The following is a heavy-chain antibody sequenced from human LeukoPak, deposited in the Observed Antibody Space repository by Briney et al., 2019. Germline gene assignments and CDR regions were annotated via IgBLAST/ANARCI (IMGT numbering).Heavy chain of an antibody. J-gene: IGHJ3*01. CDR3: ARDREILRIAVAGTLAGAFDF. D-gene: IGHD6-19*01. V-gene: IGHV4-30-2*01. Sequence: SETLSLTCTVSGGSISSGGYYWSWIRQPPGKGLEWIGYIYHSGSTYYNPSLKSRVTISVDTSKNQFSLKLSSVTAADTAVYYCARDREILRIAVAGTLAGAFDFWGQGTMVTVSS. CDR1: GGSISSGGYY. CDR2: IYHSGST.